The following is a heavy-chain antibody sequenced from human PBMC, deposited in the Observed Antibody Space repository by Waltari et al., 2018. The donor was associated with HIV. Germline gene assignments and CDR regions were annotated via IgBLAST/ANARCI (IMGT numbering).Heavy chain of an antibody. CDR1: DFTVGQNY. V-gene: IGHV3-53*01. D-gene: IGHD3-22*01. CDR3: ARLATHFYDGFGGGCEAYGMDV. Sequence: VQLVESGGTSVQTGGSLRLSCVVFDFTVGQNYCTWVRQAPGRGLAWVSTMYCEGEVCDADPVRGRFTLARDNSKNMLSLQMNSLRVDDTAKYYCARLATHFYDGFGGGCEAYGMDVWGQGTTVIVSS. J-gene: IGHJ6*02. CDR2: MYCEGEV.